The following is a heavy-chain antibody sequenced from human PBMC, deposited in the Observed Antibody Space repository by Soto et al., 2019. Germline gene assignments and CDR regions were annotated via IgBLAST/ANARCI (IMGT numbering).Heavy chain of an antibody. J-gene: IGHJ5*02. Sequence: ASVKVSCKVSGYTLTELSMHWVRQAPGKGLEWMGGFDPEDGETIYAQKFQGRVTMTEDTSTDTAYMELSSLRSEDTAVYYCATAPAVAVWFDPWGQGTLVTVSS. CDR3: ATAPAVAVWFDP. CDR2: FDPEDGET. CDR1: GYTLTELS. V-gene: IGHV1-24*01. D-gene: IGHD6-19*01.